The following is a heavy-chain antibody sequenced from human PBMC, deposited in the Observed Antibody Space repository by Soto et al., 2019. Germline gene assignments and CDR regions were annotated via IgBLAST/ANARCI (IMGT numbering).Heavy chain of an antibody. J-gene: IGHJ5*01. D-gene: IGHD3-10*01. V-gene: IGHV3-53*01. CDR1: GFTVSSNY. CDR3: AKGYGAGSYFCDS. CDR2: SYSGGNT. Sequence: ESGGGLVQPGESLILSCAVSGFTVSSNYMTWVRKAPGKGLEWVSVSYSGGNTYYADSVKGRFTLSRDNFRNTLYLQMNRLRAEDTAVYYCAKGYGAGSYFCDSWGQGTLVTVSS.